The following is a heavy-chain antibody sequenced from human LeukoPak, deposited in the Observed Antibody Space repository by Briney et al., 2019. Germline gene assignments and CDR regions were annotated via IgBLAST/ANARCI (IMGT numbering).Heavy chain of an antibody. J-gene: IGHJ1*01. V-gene: IGHV3-30*03. CDR3: ARDFGSDSSGWYRYFQH. CDR1: GFSFSNYG. Sequence: PGRSLRLACAASGFSFSNYGMHWVRQAPGKGLEWVAIISYDGSQKYYVDSVKGRFTISRDNSKHTLYLQMNNLRAEGTAVYYCARDFGSDSSGWYRYFQHWGQGTLVTVSS. CDR2: ISYDGSQK. D-gene: IGHD6-13*01.